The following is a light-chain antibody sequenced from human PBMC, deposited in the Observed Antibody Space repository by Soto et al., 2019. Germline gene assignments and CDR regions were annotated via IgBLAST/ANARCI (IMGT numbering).Light chain of an antibody. CDR3: QQYNEWPLT. J-gene: IGKJ4*01. V-gene: IGKV3-15*01. CDR2: HAS. Sequence: EIVMTQSPATLSVSPGERATLSCRASQSVSNNLAWYQQKPGQAPRLLIYHASTGATGIPARFSGSGSGTELTITIRSVQDEDVAVYYCQQYNEWPLTFGGGTKVEIK. CDR1: QSVSNN.